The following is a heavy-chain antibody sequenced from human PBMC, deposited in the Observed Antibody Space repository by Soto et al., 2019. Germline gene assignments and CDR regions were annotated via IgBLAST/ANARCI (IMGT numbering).Heavy chain of an antibody. V-gene: IGHV3-11*01. CDR1: GFTFSDYY. J-gene: IGHJ4*02. D-gene: IGHD4-17*01. CDR2: ISSSGSTI. CDR3: ARAMEPVHYGELIDY. Sequence: QVQLVESGGGWVKPGGSLRLSCAASGFTFSDYYMSWIRQAPGKGLEWVSYISSSGSTIYYADSVKGRFTNSRENAKNSLYLQMNSLRAEDTAVYYCARAMEPVHYGELIDYWGQGTLVTVSS.